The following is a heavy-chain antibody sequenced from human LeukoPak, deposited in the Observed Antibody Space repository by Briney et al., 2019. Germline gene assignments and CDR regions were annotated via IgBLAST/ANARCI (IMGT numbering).Heavy chain of an antibody. D-gene: IGHD2-8*02. V-gene: IGHV1-8*01. CDR3: ARSPLVPDY. J-gene: IGHJ4*02. CDR2: MNPNSGNP. CDR1: GYTFTSYD. Sequence: ASVKVSCKASGYTFTSYDINWVRQATGQGLEWMGWMNPNSGNPGYAHKFQGRVTMTRNTSISTAYMELRSLRPEDTAVYSCARSPLVPDYWGQGTLVTVSS.